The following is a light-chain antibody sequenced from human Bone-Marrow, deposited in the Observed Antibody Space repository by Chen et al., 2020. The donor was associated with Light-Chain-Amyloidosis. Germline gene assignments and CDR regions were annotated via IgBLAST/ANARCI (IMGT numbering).Light chain of an antibody. CDR2: GNS. CDR1: WSNIGSNS. Sequence: QSVVTQPPSASGTPGQRVTISCSGSWSNIGSNSINWYQQLSGTAPKLLIYGNSQRPSGVPDRFSGYKSGTSASLDISGLQSEDEADYYCAVWDDSLSGRVFGGGTKLTVL. J-gene: IGLJ3*02. V-gene: IGLV1-44*01. CDR3: AVWDDSLSGRV.